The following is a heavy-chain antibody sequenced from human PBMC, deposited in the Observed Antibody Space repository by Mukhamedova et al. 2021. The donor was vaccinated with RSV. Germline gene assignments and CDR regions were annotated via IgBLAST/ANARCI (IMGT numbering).Heavy chain of an antibody. CDR2: INSDGSST. D-gene: IGHD2-8*01. V-gene: IGHV3-74*01. J-gene: IGHJ4*02. Sequence: GLVWVARINSDGSSTNYADSVKGRFTISRDNANNTLYLQINSLRAEDTAVYYCVRSSNPFDCWGLGTLVTVSS. CDR3: VRSSNPFDC.